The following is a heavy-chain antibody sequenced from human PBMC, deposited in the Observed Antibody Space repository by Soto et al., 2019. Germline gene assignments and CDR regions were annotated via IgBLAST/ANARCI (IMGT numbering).Heavy chain of an antibody. J-gene: IGHJ6*02. CDR2: IYYSGST. D-gene: IGHD3-10*01. CDR3: ARQPIYGSGRGYGMDV. CDR1: GGSISSGDYY. Sequence: PSETLSLTCTVSGGSISSGDYYWSWIRQPPGKGLEWIGYIYYSGSTYYNPSLKSRVTISVDTSKNQFSLKLSSVTAADTAVYYCARQPIYGSGRGYGMDVWGQGTTVTVSS. V-gene: IGHV4-39*01.